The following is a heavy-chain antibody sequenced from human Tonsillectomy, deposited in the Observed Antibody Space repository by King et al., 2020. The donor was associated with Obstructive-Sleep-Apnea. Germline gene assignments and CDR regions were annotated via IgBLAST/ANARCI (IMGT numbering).Heavy chain of an antibody. Sequence: VQLQQWGAGLLKPSETLSLTCAVYGGSFSGYYWSWIRQPPGKGLEWIGEINHSGSTNYNPSLQSRVTISVDTSKNQFSLKLSSVTAADTAVYYCARGSHIYDSRSSDFDYWGQGTLVTVSS. CDR2: INHSGST. J-gene: IGHJ4*02. CDR3: ARGSHIYDSRSSDFDY. V-gene: IGHV4-34*01. D-gene: IGHD3-22*01. CDR1: GGSFSGYY.